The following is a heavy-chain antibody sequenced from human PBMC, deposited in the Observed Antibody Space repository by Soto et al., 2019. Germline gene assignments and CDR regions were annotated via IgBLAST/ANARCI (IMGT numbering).Heavy chain of an antibody. CDR3: ASTYYDFWPGTATSAAFDI. J-gene: IGHJ3*02. CDR1: GYSFTSYW. V-gene: IGHV5-51*01. CDR2: IYPGDSDT. Sequence: ESLKISCKGSGYSFTSYWIGWVRQMPGKGLEWMGIIYPGDSDTRYSPSFQGQVTISADKSISTAYLQWSSLKASDTAMYYCASTYYDFWPGTATSAAFDIWGKGTMVT. D-gene: IGHD3-3*01.